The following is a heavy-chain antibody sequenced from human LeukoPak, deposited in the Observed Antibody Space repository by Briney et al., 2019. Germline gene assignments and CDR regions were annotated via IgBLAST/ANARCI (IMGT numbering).Heavy chain of an antibody. CDR2: IQYDGSNK. J-gene: IGHJ4*02. D-gene: IGHD6-19*01. CDR3: GRDDIAVAGYDY. CDR1: GFTFSSYD. Sequence: PGGSLRLSCAASGFTFSSYDMHWVRQAPGKGLEWVAFIQYDGSNKYYADSVKGRFTISRDNSKNTLFLQVNSLRSEDTAVYYCGRDDIAVAGYDYWGQGTLVTVSS. V-gene: IGHV3-30*02.